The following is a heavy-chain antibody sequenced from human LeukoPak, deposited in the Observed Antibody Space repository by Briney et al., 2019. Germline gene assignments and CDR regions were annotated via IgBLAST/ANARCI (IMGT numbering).Heavy chain of an antibody. J-gene: IGHJ6*03. D-gene: IGHD6-13*01. CDR2: IIPIFGTA. V-gene: IGHV1-69*13. CDR3: AGAPRLRSSFYYYYMDV. CDR1: GGTFSSYA. Sequence: GASVKVSCKASGGTFSSYAISWVRQAPGQGLEWMGGIIPIFGTANYAQKFQGRVTITADESTSTAYMELSSLRSEDTAVYYCAGAPRLRSSFYYYYMDVWGKGTTVTISS.